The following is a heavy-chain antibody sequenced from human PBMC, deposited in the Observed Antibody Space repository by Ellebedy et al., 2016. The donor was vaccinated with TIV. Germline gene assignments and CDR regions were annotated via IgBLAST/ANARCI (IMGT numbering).Heavy chain of an antibody. CDR1: GGSISSDGYS. CDR2: IYHSGST. Sequence: SETLSLTCAVSGGSISSDGYSWSWIRQPPGKGLEWIGYIYHSGSTYYNPSLKSRVTISVDTSKNQSSLKLSSVTAADTAVYYCARGPFYYDSAGSHYYAFDVWGQGTMVTVSS. J-gene: IGHJ3*01. V-gene: IGHV4-30-2*01. D-gene: IGHD3-22*01. CDR3: ARGPFYYDSAGSHYYAFDV.